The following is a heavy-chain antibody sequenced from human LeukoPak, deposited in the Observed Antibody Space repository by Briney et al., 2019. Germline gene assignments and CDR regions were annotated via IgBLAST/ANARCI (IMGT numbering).Heavy chain of an antibody. CDR3: ARDNVMIRGDFDY. Sequence: GGSLRLSCAVSGFIFSGYAMTWVRQAPGKGLEWVSAVSSTGGGTHYADSVKGRFTISRDNSKNTLYLQMNSLRAEDTAVYYCARDNVMIRGDFDYWGQGTLVTVSS. CDR2: VSSTGGGT. J-gene: IGHJ4*02. D-gene: IGHD3-22*01. V-gene: IGHV3-23*01. CDR1: GFIFSGYA.